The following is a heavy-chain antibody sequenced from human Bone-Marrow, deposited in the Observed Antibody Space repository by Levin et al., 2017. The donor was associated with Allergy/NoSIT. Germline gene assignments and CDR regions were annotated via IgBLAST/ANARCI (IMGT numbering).Heavy chain of an antibody. D-gene: IGHD4-23*01. V-gene: IGHV3-23*01. CDR2: ISGGAINT. CDR1: GFTFSNYA. CDR3: AKDPLYGGNSGDY. J-gene: IGHJ4*02. Sequence: GESLKISCAASGFTFSNYAMSWVRQAPGKGLEWVSAISGGAINTYYADSVKGRFTISRDNSKNTLFLQINSLRAEDTAVYYCAKDPLYGGNSGDYWGRGTLVAVSS.